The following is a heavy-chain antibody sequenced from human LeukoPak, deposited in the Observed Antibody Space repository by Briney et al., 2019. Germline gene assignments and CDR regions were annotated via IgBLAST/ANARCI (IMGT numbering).Heavy chain of an antibody. D-gene: IGHD7-27*01. CDR1: GASIKEYY. V-gene: IGHV4-59*01. J-gene: IGHJ4*02. CDR2: IYYTGRA. Sequence: PSETLSLTCNVSGASIKEYYWSWVRQPPGKGLEWIAYIYYTGRANYNPSLKSRFTVSVDTSENQFSLTLNSVTAADTAVYYCARDRGTWGALDYWGQGTLVTVSS. CDR3: ARDRGTWGALDY.